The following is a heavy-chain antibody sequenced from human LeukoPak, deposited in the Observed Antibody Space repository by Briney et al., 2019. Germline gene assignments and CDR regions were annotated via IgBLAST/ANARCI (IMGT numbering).Heavy chain of an antibody. CDR2: IYYSGST. J-gene: IGHJ5*02. CDR3: ARHKRFDP. V-gene: IGHV4-59*08. Sequence: SETLSLTCTVSGGSISSYYWSWIRQPPGKGLAWIGYIYYSGSTNYNPSLKSRVTISVDTSKNQFSLKLSSVTAADTAVYYCARHKRFDPWGQGTLVTVSS. CDR1: GGSISSYY.